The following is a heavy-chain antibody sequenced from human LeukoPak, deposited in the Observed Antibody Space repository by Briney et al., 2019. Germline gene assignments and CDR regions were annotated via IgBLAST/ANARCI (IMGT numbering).Heavy chain of an antibody. D-gene: IGHD1-14*01. J-gene: IGHJ4*02. V-gene: IGHV4-34*01. CDR2: INHSGST. CDR3: AKLTPNDY. Sequence: SETLSLTCAVYAGSFSGYYWSWIRQPPGKGLEWIGEINHSGSTNYNPSLKSRVTISVDTSKNQFSLKLSSVTAADTAVYYCAKLTPNDYWGLGTLVTVSS. CDR1: AGSFSGYY.